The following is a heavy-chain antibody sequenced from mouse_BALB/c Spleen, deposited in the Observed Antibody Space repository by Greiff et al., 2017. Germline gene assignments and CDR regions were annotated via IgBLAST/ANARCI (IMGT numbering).Heavy chain of an antibody. Sequence: EVQLVESGPGLVKPSQSLSLTCTVTGYSITSDYAWNWIRQFPGNKLEWMGYISYSGSTSYNPSLKSRISITRDTSKNQFFLQLNSVTTEDTATYYCASGGYPFAYWGQGTLVTVSA. CDR3: ASGGYPFAY. V-gene: IGHV3-2*02. CDR1: GYSITSDYA. D-gene: IGHD3-1*01. J-gene: IGHJ3*01. CDR2: ISYSGST.